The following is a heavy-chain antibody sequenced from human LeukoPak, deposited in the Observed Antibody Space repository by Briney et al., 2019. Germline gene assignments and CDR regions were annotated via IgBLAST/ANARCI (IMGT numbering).Heavy chain of an antibody. Sequence: PSETLSLTCTVSGGSISSGSYYGSWIRQPAGKGLEWIGRIYTSGSTNYNPSLKSRATISVETSKTQYSLKLSSVPAADTAVYSCAAGNWNYVSDTETDWFDPXGQGTLVTVS. CDR3: AAGNWNYVSDTETDWFDP. CDR2: IYTSGST. J-gene: IGHJ5*02. CDR1: GGSISSGSYY. D-gene: IGHD1-7*01. V-gene: IGHV4-61*02.